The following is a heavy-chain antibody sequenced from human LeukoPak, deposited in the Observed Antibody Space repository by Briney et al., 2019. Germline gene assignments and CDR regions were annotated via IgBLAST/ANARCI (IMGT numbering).Heavy chain of an antibody. CDR3: ARALIADHCYGMDV. CDR2: ISSGGTT. CDR1: AFSVSSNH. V-gene: IGHV3-66*01. J-gene: IGHJ6*01. Sequence: GGCLLLACAASAFSVSSNHMTWVRQAPGKGLEWVSDISSGGTTYYADSVRGRFTISRHTAKNTLYLQMSSLRAEDTAIYYCARALIADHCYGMDVCRQRSTVIVSS. D-gene: IGHD2-21*01.